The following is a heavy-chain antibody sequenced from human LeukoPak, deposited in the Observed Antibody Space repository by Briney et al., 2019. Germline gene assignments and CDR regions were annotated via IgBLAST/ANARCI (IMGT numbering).Heavy chain of an antibody. V-gene: IGHV1-69*04. Sequence: GASVKVSCRASGGTFSSYAISWVRQAPGQGLEWMGRIIPIFGIANYAQKFQGRVTITADKSTSTAYMELSSLRSEDTAVYYCARTYGGNLNDAFDIWGQGTMVTVSS. CDR2: IIPIFGIA. CDR3: ARTYGGNLNDAFDI. J-gene: IGHJ3*02. CDR1: GGTFSSYA. D-gene: IGHD4-23*01.